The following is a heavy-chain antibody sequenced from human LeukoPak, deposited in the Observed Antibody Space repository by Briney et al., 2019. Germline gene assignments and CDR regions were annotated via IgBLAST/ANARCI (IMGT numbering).Heavy chain of an antibody. CDR3: VRDGGTDWYDP. D-gene: IGHD3-16*01. V-gene: IGHV3-7*01. Sequence: GGSLRLSCAASGFTISDYWMTWVRQAPGKGLEWVANIKQDGSEKTYVDSVKGRFTISRDNAKNSIFLQMNSLRVEDMAMYYCVRDGGTDWYDPWGQRTLVSVSS. CDR2: IKQDGSEK. CDR1: GFTISDYW. J-gene: IGHJ5*02.